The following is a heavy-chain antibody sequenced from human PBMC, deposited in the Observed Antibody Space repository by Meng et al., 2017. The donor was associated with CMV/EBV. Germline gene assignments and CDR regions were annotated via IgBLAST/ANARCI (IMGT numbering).Heavy chain of an antibody. V-gene: IGHV3-11*04. CDR3: ARALVRTSPPDY. CDR2: ISSSGSTI. Sequence: GGSLRLSCAASGFTFSDYYMSWIRQAPGKGLEWVSYISSSGSTIYYADSVKGRFTNSRDNAKNSLCLQMNSLRAEDTAVYYCARALVRTSPPDYWGQGTLVTVSS. J-gene: IGHJ4*02. CDR1: GFTFSDYY. D-gene: IGHD6-6*01.